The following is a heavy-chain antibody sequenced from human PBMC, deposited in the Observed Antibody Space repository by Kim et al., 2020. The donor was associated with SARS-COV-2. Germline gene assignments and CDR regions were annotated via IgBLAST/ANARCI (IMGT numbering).Heavy chain of an antibody. V-gene: IGHV1-3*01. CDR3: ASEEIVGATWNYLDY. J-gene: IGHJ4*02. CDR2: INAGNGNT. D-gene: IGHD1-26*01. CDR1: GYTFTSYA. Sequence: ASVKVSCKASGYTFTSYAMHWVRQAPGQRLEWMGWINAGNGNTKYSQKFQGRVTITRDTSASTAYMELSSLRSEGTAVYYCASEEIVGATWNYLDYWGQGTLVTVSS.